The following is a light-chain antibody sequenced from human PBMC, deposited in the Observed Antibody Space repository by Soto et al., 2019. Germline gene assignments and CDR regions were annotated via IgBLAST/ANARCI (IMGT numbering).Light chain of an antibody. CDR3: HLYGSSPPWT. J-gene: IGKJ1*01. CDR2: GGS. CDR1: QSLSSSY. Sequence: EIVLTQSPGTLSLSPGERATLSCRASQSLSSSYLAWYQQKPGRAPRLLVYGGSSRATGIPDMFSGSGSGTDFTLTISRLEPEDFALYYCHLYGSSPPWTFGQGTKVEVK. V-gene: IGKV3-20*01.